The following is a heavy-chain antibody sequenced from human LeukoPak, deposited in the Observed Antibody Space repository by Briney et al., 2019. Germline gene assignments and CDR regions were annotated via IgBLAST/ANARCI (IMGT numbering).Heavy chain of an antibody. CDR2: IYYSGST. CDR1: GFTFSDYY. J-gene: IGHJ3*02. Sequence: LRLSCAASGFTFSDYYMSWIRQPPGKGLEWIGYIYYSGSTYYNPSLKSRVTISVDTSKNQFSLKLSSVTAADTAVYYCAREQENYDYVWGSYRSDAFDIWGQGTMVTASS. V-gene: IGHV4-30-4*01. CDR3: AREQENYDYVWGSYRSDAFDI. D-gene: IGHD3-16*02.